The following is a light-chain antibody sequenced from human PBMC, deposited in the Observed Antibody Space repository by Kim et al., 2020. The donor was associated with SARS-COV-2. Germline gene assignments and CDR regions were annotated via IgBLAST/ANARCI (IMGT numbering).Light chain of an antibody. V-gene: IGKV1-5*03. CDR1: RGISNY. J-gene: IGKJ1*01. CDR2: RAS. Sequence: DIQMTQSPSTLSASVGDRVTITCRASRGISNYLAWYQRKPGKAPKLLISRASSLESGVPSRFSGSGSGTEFTLTINSLQPDDFATYYCQQYSNYLPWTFGQGTKVDIK. CDR3: QQYSNYLPWT.